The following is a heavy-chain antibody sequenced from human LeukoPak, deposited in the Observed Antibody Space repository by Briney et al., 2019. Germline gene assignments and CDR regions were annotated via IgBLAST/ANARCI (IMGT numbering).Heavy chain of an antibody. D-gene: IGHD5-18*01. J-gene: IGHJ4*02. CDR3: ARDKSYGRGAFDY. V-gene: IGHV1-69*05. Sequence: SVKVSCKASGGTFSSYAISWVRQAPGQGLEWMGRIIPIFGTANYAQKFQGRVTITTDESTSTAYMELSSLRSEDTAVYYCARDKSYGRGAFDYWGRGTLVTVSS. CDR2: IIPIFGTA. CDR1: GGTFSSYA.